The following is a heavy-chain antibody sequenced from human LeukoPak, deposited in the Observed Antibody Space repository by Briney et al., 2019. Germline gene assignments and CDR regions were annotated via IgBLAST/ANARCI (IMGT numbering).Heavy chain of an antibody. Sequence: GGSLRLSCAASGFTFSSYAMHWVRQAPGKGLEYVSAISSNGGSTYYANSVKGRFTISRDNSKNTLYLQMGSLRAEDMAVYYCARDPGIAVAGYYYYYYYMDVWGKGTTVTVSS. CDR3: ARDPGIAVAGYYYYYYYMDV. J-gene: IGHJ6*03. CDR1: GFTFSSYA. D-gene: IGHD6-19*01. CDR2: ISSNGGST. V-gene: IGHV3-64*01.